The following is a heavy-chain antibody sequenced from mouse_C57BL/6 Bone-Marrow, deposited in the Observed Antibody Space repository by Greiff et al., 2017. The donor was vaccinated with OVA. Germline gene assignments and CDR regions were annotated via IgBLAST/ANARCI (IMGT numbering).Heavy chain of an antibody. D-gene: IGHD1-1*01. Sequence: VQLKESGGGLVKPGGSLKLSCAASGFTFSSYAMSWVRQTPEKRLEWVATISDGGSYTYYPDNVKGRFTISRDNAKNNLYLQMSHLKSEDTAMYYCARDDYGTLYYFDYWGQGTTLTVSS. CDR1: GFTFSSYA. J-gene: IGHJ2*01. CDR2: ISDGGSYT. CDR3: ARDDYGTLYYFDY. V-gene: IGHV5-4*01.